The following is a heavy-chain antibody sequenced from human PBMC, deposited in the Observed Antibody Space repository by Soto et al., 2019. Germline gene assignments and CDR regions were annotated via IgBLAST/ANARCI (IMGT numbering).Heavy chain of an antibody. CDR1: GFNVTSST. CDR2: IYTGGST. V-gene: IGHV3-53*01. CDR3: ARDRLGRDYYDD. D-gene: IGHD3-16*01. Sequence: SGGSLRLSCTASGFNVTSSTMTWVRQVPGKGLEWVALIYTGGSTFHADSVKGRFTISRDNIKNILYLQMNSLRAEDTAIYYCARDRLGRDYYDDWGQGTLVTVSS. J-gene: IGHJ4*02.